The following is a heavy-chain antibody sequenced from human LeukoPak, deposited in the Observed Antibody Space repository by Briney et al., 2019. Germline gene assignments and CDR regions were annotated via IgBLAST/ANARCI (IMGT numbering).Heavy chain of an antibody. Sequence: GGSLRLSCAASGFTFSSYAMSWVRQAPGKGLEWVSAIIKSGSHIYYADSVKGRFTISRDNANNSLYLQMTGLRAEDTAVYYCARGRGGDNSNWFDPWGPGTLVTVSS. CDR1: GFTFSSYA. J-gene: IGHJ5*02. CDR2: IIKSGSHI. V-gene: IGHV3-21*01. CDR3: ARGRGGDNSNWFDP. D-gene: IGHD4-23*01.